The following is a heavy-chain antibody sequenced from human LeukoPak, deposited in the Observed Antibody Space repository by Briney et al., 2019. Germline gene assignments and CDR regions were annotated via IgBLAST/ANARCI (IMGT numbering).Heavy chain of an antibody. CDR1: GYTFTGYY. J-gene: IGHJ4*02. V-gene: IGHV1-2*02. CDR3: ARAPYGSGSYLDY. D-gene: IGHD3-10*01. CDR2: INPNSGGT. Sequence: ASVKVSCKASGYTFTGYYMRWVRQAPGQGLEWMGWINPNSGGTNYAQKFQGRVTMTRYTSISTAYMELSRLRSDDTAVYYCARAPYGSGSYLDYWGQGTLVTVSS.